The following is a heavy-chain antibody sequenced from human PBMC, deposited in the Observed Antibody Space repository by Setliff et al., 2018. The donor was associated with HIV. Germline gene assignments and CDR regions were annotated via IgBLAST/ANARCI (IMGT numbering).Heavy chain of an antibody. V-gene: IGHV3-66*01. CDR3: ARELYREWDY. D-gene: IGHD3-16*02. CDR2: IYSDDYT. CDR1: GFSVSNKY. J-gene: IGHJ4*02. Sequence: PGGSLRLSCAVSGFSVSNKYMTWVRQAPGKGLEWVSIIYSDDYTYYADSIKGRFTISRDSSKNTLYLQMTSLRAEDTAVYYCARELYREWDYWGQGTRVTVSS.